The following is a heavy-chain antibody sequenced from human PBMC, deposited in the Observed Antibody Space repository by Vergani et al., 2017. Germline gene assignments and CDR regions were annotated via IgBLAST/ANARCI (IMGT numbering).Heavy chain of an antibody. Sequence: EVQLVESGGGLVQPGGSLRLSCAASGFTVSSNYMSWVRQAPGKVLEWVSVIYSGGSTYYADSVKGRFTISRDKSKNTLYLQMNSLRVEDTAVYYCAKERGSGTYYVDYWGQGTLVTVSS. V-gene: IGHV3-66*02. CDR2: IYSGGST. J-gene: IGHJ4*02. CDR1: GFTVSSNY. D-gene: IGHD3-10*01. CDR3: AKERGSGTYYVDY.